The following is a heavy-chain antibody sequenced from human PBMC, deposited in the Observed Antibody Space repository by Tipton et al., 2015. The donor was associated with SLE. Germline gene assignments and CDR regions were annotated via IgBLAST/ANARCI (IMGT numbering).Heavy chain of an antibody. Sequence: TLSLTCAVSGYSISSGSYYWSWVRQPAGKGLEWIGRIYTSGSTHYNPSLKSRVTISVDTSKNQFSLKLSSVTAADTAVYYCAGDGYKVHAFDIWGQGTMVTVSS. CDR3: AGDGYKVHAFDI. CDR1: GYSISSGSYY. J-gene: IGHJ3*02. V-gene: IGHV4-61*02. CDR2: IYTSGST. D-gene: IGHD5-24*01.